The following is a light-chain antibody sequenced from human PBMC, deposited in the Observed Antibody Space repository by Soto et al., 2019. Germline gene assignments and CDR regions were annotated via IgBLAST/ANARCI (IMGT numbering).Light chain of an antibody. J-gene: IGKJ1*01. CDR2: STS. CDR3: HQFGDSPQT. V-gene: IGKV3-20*01. Sequence: DIVLTQSPGTLSLSPGDRATLSCRASQSLSVSYIAWYQQKSGQAPRLLIYSTSTRAAGIPDRCTGRGSRTHFTIAISRLEPEDFTVYYCHQFGDSPQTFGQGTTVEV. CDR1: QSLSVSY.